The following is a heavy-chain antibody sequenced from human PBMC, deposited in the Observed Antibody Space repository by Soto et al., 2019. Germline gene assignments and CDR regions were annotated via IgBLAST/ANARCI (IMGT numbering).Heavy chain of an antibody. J-gene: IGHJ4*02. D-gene: IGHD3-3*01. CDR2: ISNDGSNN. V-gene: IGHV3-30-3*01. CDR1: GFTFRSYT. Sequence: QVQLVESGGGVVQPGRSLRLSCAASGFTFRSYTMHWVRQAPGKGLEWVAVISNDGSNNYHVDSVKGRFTISRDNSKSTLYLQMNSLRAEDTAVYFCAGTIKYDFWSGHPIDYWGQGTLVTVSS. CDR3: AGTIKYDFWSGHPIDY.